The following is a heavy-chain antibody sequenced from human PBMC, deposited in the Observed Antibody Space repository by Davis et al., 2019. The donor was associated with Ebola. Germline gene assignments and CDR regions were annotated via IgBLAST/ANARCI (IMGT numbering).Heavy chain of an antibody. D-gene: IGHD3-22*01. CDR3: ARATYYYDTTAGNY. J-gene: IGHJ4*02. CDR1: GFTFSSYA. V-gene: IGHV3-23*01. Sequence: GGSLRLSCAASGFTFSSYAMSWVRQAPGKGLEWVSVISGGATITYYADSVRGRFTISRDNSKNTLYLQMNSLRAEDTAVYYCARATYYYDTTAGNYWGQGTLVTVSS. CDR2: ISGGATIT.